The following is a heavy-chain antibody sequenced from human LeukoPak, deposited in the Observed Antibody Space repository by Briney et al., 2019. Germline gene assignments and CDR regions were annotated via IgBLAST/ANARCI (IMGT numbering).Heavy chain of an antibody. D-gene: IGHD4-17*01. CDR2: IYYSGST. J-gene: IGHJ4*02. V-gene: IGHV4-59*01. CDR3: ARANGDYVMSIDY. CDR1: GGSISSYY. Sequence: SETLSPTCTVSGGSISSYYWSWIRQPPGKGLEWIGYIYYSGSTNYNPSLKSRVTISVDTSKNQFSLKLSSVTAVDTAVYYCARANGDYVMSIDYWGQGTLVTVSS.